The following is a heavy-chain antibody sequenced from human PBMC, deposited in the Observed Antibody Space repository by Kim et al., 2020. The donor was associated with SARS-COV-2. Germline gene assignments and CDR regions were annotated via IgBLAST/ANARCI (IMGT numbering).Heavy chain of an antibody. Sequence: GGSLRLSCAASGFTFSSYGMHWVRQAPGKGLEWVAVISYDGSNKYYADSVKGRFTISRDNSKNTLYLQMNSLRAEDTAVYYCAKDLCSGGSCYPSVGYGMDVWGQGTTVTVSS. CDR3: AKDLCSGGSCYPSVGYGMDV. D-gene: IGHD2-15*01. CDR1: GFTFSSYG. V-gene: IGHV3-30*18. J-gene: IGHJ6*02. CDR2: ISYDGSNK.